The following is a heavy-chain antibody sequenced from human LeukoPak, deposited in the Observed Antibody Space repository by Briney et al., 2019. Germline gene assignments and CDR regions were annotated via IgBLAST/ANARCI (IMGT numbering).Heavy chain of an antibody. V-gene: IGHV4-39*07. CDR3: ARVGAIDNWFDP. J-gene: IGHJ5*02. CDR2: IYYSGST. D-gene: IGHD1-26*01. CDR1: GDSISSSEYY. Sequence: SETLPLTCSVSGDSISSSEYYWGWIRQPPGKGLEWIGSIYYSGSTYYNPSLKSRVTISIDTSKNQFSLKLSSVTAADTAVYYCARVGAIDNWFDPWGQGTLVTVSS.